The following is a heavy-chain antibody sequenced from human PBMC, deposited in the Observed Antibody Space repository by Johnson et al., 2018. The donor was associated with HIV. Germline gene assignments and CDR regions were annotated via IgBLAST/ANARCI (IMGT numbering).Heavy chain of an antibody. V-gene: IGHV3-7*01. Sequence: VQLVESGGGVVQPGRSLRLSCAASGFTFSSYWMSWVRQAPGKGLEWVANIKQDGSEKYYADSVKGRFTISRDNSKNTLYLQMNSLRAEDTAVYYCAKDRAARHDAFDIWGQGTMVTVSS. CDR1: GFTFSSYW. D-gene: IGHD6-6*01. CDR3: AKDRAARHDAFDI. CDR2: IKQDGSEK. J-gene: IGHJ3*02.